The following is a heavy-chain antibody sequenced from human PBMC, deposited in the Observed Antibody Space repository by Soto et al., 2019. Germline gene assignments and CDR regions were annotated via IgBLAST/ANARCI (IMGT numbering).Heavy chain of an antibody. D-gene: IGHD3-3*01. V-gene: IGHV3-23*01. CDR1: GFTFSSYA. CDR2: ISGSGGST. Sequence: PGGSLRLSCAASGFTFSSYAMSWVRQAPGKGLEWVSAISGSGGSTYYADSVKGRFTISRDNSKNTLYLQMNSLRAEDTAVYYCAKDGGTIFGVVILTYYMDVWGKGTTVTVSS. J-gene: IGHJ6*03. CDR3: AKDGGTIFGVVILTYYMDV.